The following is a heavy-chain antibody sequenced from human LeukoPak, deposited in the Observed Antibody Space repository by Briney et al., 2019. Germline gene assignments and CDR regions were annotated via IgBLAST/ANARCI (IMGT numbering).Heavy chain of an antibody. J-gene: IGHJ4*02. Sequence: APVKVSCKVSGYTLTELSIHWVRRAPGKGLEWMGGFDPEDGETIYAQKFQGRVTMTEDTSTDTAYMELSSLRSEDTAVYYCATDLGFGELSVSDYWGQGTLVTVSS. CDR2: FDPEDGET. CDR1: GYTLTELS. V-gene: IGHV1-24*01. D-gene: IGHD3-10*01. CDR3: ATDLGFGELSVSDY.